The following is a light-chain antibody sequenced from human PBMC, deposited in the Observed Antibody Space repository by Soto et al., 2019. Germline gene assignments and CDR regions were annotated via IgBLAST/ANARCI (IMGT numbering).Light chain of an antibody. CDR3: KKYGYSQLT. Sequence: PGERATLSFRASQSVSSSHLAWYQHKPGQAHRLLIYAASSRATGSPDRFSGGGSGTDFTLTISRLEPEDFAVYYCKKYGYSQLTCGHGTRREIK. V-gene: IGKV3-20*01. J-gene: IGKJ5*01. CDR1: QSVSSSH. CDR2: AAS.